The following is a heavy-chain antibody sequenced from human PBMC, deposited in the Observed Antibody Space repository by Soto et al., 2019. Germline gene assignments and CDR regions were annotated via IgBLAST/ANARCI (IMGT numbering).Heavy chain of an antibody. CDR3: ARGDYYDSSGYSI. J-gene: IGHJ3*02. Sequence: QVQLQESGPGLVKPSETLSLTCTVSGGSISSYYWSWIRQPPGKGLEWIGYVYYSGSTNYNPSLKGRVTISVDTSKNQFSLNLSSVTAADTAVYYCARGDYYDSSGYSIWGQGIMVTVSS. D-gene: IGHD3-22*01. CDR2: VYYSGST. CDR1: GGSISSYY. V-gene: IGHV4-59*01.